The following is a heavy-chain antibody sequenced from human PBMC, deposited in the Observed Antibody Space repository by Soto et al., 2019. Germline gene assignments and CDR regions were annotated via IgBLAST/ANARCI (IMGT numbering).Heavy chain of an antibody. V-gene: IGHV4-31*03. CDR2: IYYSGST. CDR3: ARVRSYSSSPGNWFDP. D-gene: IGHD6-6*01. Sequence: QVQLQESGPGLVKPSQTLSLTCTVSGGSISSGGYYWSWIRQHPGKGLEWIGYIYYSGSTYYNPSLESRVTMSVDTSKNPFSLKLSSVTAADTAVYYCARVRSYSSSPGNWFDPWGQGTLVTVSS. CDR1: GGSISSGGYY. J-gene: IGHJ5*02.